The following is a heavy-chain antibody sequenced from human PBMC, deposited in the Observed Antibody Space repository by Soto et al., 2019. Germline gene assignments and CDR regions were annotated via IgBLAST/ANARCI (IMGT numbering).Heavy chain of an antibody. CDR2: ISWHSGSI. J-gene: IGHJ3*02. D-gene: IGHD6-13*01. Sequence: EVQLVESGGGLVQPGRSLRLSCAASGFTFDDYAMHWVRQAPGKGLEWVSGISWHSGSIGYADSVKGRFTISRDNDKNSLYLQMNSLGAEDTALYYCAKVRYSSSWYAEGAFGIWGQGTMVTVSS. V-gene: IGHV3-9*01. CDR3: AKVRYSSSWYAEGAFGI. CDR1: GFTFDDYA.